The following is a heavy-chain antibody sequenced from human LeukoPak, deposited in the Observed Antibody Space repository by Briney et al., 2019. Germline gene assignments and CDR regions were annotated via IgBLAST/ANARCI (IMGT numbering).Heavy chain of an antibody. V-gene: IGHV4-31*03. J-gene: IGHJ5*02. CDR2: IYYSGAT. CDR1: GGSVNSGGDY. D-gene: IGHD2-2*01. Sequence: PSETLSLTCTVSGGSVNSGGDYWSWIRQHPGKGLEWIGYIYYSGATYYNPSLKSRVTIFSDTSKNQFSLNLSSVTAADTAVYYCARGLIGSSTLHGFWFDLWGQGTLVTVSS. CDR3: ARGLIGSSTLHGFWFDL.